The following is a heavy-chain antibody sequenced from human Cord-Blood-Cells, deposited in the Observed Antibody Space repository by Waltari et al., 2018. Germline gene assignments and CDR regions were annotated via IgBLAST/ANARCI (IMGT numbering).Heavy chain of an antibody. CDR2: IYHSGST. CDR3: ARVREGSGSYPGYFDH. CDR1: GYSISSGYY. V-gene: IGHV4-38-2*01. J-gene: IGHJ4*02. Sequence: QVQLQESGPGLVKPSETLSLTCAVSGYSISSGYYWGWIRQPPGKGLEWIGSIYHSGSTYYNPSLKSRVTISVDTSKNQFSLKLSSVTAADTAVYYWARVREGSGSYPGYFDHWGQGTLVTVSS. D-gene: IGHD1-26*01.